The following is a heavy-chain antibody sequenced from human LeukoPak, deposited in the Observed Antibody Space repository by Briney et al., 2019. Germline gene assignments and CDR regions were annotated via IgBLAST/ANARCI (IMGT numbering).Heavy chain of an antibody. Sequence: GGSLRLSCAASGFTVSSNYMSWVRQAPGKGLEWVSVIYSGGSTYYADSVKGRFTISRDNSKNTLYLQMNGLRAEDTAVYYCARAYGGNRYDAFDIWGQGTMVTVSS. CDR1: GFTVSSNY. CDR2: IYSGGST. D-gene: IGHD4-23*01. V-gene: IGHV3-66*01. J-gene: IGHJ3*02. CDR3: ARAYGGNRYDAFDI.